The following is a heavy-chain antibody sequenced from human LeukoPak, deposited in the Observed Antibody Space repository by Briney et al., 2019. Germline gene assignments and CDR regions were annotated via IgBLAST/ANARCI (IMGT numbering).Heavy chain of an antibody. CDR1: GFTFSSYA. D-gene: IGHD3-10*01. CDR3: AKGDYGSGRHLNFDY. Sequence: SGGSLRLSCAASGFTFSSYAMSWVRQAPGKGLEWVSAISGSGGSTYYADSVKGRFTISRGNSKNTLYLQMNSLRVEDAAVYYCAKGDYGSGRHLNFDYWGQGTLVTVSS. V-gene: IGHV3-23*01. J-gene: IGHJ4*02. CDR2: ISGSGGST.